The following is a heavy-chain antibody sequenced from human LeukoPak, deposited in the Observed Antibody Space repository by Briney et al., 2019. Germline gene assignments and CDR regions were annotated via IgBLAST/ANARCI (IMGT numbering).Heavy chain of an antibody. CDR1: GYTFTGYY. J-gene: IGHJ6*02. CDR3: ARGRVYYYYGMDV. Sequence: HWASVKVSCKASGYTFTGYYMHWVQQAPGQGLEWMGWINPNSGGTNYAQKFQGGVTMTRDTSISTAYMELSRLRSDDTAVYYCARGRVYYYYGMDVWGQGTTVTVSS. CDR2: INPNSGGT. V-gene: IGHV1-2*02.